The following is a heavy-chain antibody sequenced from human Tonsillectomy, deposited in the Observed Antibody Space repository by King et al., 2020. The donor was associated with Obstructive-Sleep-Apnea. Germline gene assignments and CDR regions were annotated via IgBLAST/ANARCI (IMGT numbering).Heavy chain of an antibody. Sequence: DGQLVQSGGGLVQPGGSLRLSCAASGFTFISYAMSWVRQAPGKGLEWVSAISGSGGSTYYADSVKGRFTISRDNSKNTLYLQMNSLRAEDTAVYYCAKGIAVAGTWYYGMDVWGQGTTVTVSS. CDR2: ISGSGGST. V-gene: IGHV3-23*04. CDR3: AKGIAVAGTWYYGMDV. J-gene: IGHJ6*02. D-gene: IGHD6-19*01. CDR1: GFTFISYA.